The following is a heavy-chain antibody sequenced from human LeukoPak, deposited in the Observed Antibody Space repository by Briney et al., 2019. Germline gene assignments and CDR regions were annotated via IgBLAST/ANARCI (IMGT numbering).Heavy chain of an antibody. CDR3: ARDSSSWYYYYYYMDV. CDR1: GYIFTNYD. D-gene: IGHD6-13*01. Sequence: ASVKVSCKASGYIFTNYDINWVRQATGQGLEWMGWTNPNSGYTGYAQKFQGRVTMTRSTSISTAYMEVSSLRSEDTAVYYCARDSSSWYYYYYYMDVWGRGTTVTVSS. CDR2: TNPNSGYT. V-gene: IGHV1-8*01. J-gene: IGHJ6*03.